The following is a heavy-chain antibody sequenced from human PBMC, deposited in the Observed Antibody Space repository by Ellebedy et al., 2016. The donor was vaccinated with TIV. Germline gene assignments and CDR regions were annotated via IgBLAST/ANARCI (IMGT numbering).Heavy chain of an antibody. CDR2: INPNSGGT. D-gene: IGHD2-2*01. CDR1: GYTFTGYY. V-gene: IGHV1-2*02. CDR3: ARAPCTSHCYSWFDP. Sequence: AASVKVSCKASGYTFTGYYMHWVRQAPGQGLEWMGWINPNSGGTNYAQKFQGRVTMTRDTSISTAYMELSRLRSDDTAVYYCARAPCTSHCYSWFDPWGQGTLVTVSS. J-gene: IGHJ5*02.